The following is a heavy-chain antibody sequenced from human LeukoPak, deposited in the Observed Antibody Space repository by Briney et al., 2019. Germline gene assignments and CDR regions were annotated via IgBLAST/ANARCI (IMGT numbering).Heavy chain of an antibody. D-gene: IGHD4-11*01. CDR3: ARGRVTTALY. CDR1: GGSFSGYY. Sequence: SEALSLTCAVYGGSFSGYYWSWIRQPPGKGLEWIGEINHSGSTNYNPSLKSRVTISVDTSKNQFSLKLSSVTAADTAVYYCARGRVTTALYWGQGTLVTVSS. CDR2: INHSGST. V-gene: IGHV4-34*01. J-gene: IGHJ4*02.